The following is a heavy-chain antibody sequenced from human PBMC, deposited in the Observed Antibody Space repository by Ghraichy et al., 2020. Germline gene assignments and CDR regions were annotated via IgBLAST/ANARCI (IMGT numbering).Heavy chain of an antibody. CDR1: GFTFSNNW. D-gene: IGHD1-14*01. J-gene: IGHJ4*02. Sequence: GRSLRLSCAASGFTFSNNWMNWVRQAPGKGLVWVSGISADGSTKSSDDSVKGRFTISRDNAKNTLNLQMNSLSVEDAAVYYCGRPVYRVGSPFDYWGQGILVTVS. CDR3: GRPVYRVGSPFDY. V-gene: IGHV3-74*01. CDR2: ISADGSTK.